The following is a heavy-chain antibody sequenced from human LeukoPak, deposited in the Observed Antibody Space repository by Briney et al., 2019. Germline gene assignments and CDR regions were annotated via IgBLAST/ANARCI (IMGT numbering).Heavy chain of an antibody. CDR1: GGTFSRYA. D-gene: IGHD1-26*01. CDR3: ARGSGSHNFDY. J-gene: IGHJ4*02. V-gene: IGHV1-69*04. Sequence: GASVKVSCKASGGTFSRYALNWVRQAPGQALEWMGRIIPIYGVVNYAQEFQGRVTITADTSTSTAYLEMSSLRFEDTAVYYCARGSGSHNFDYWGQGTLVTVSS. CDR2: IIPIYGVV.